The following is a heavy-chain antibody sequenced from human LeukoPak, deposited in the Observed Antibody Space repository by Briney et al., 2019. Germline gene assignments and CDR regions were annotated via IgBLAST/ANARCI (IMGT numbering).Heavy chain of an antibody. J-gene: IGHJ3*02. CDR1: GGSISSYY. V-gene: IGHV4-59*01. CDR3: AREGIYYDSSGYYCHAFDI. Sequence: SETLSLTCTVSGGSISSYYWSWIRQPPGKGLEWIGYIYYSGSTNYNPSLKSRVTISVDTSKNQFSLKLSSVTAADTAVYYCAREGIYYDSSGYYCHAFDIWGQGTMVTVSS. CDR2: IYYSGST. D-gene: IGHD3-22*01.